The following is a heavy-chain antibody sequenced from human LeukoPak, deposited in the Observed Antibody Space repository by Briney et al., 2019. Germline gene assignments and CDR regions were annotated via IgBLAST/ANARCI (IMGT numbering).Heavy chain of an antibody. CDR2: INCSGGTT. CDR1: GYSFSNYY. D-gene: IGHD3-10*01. V-gene: IGHV1-46*01. J-gene: IGHJ4*02. CDR3: ASGIEVGGSFDY. Sequence: ASLRFSCKASGYSFSNYYMHWVRQAPGQGLEWLGIINCSGGTTNYAQKFQGRVTLTRDTSTSTDYMELSSLRSDDTAVYYCASGIEVGGSFDYWGQGTVVIVSS.